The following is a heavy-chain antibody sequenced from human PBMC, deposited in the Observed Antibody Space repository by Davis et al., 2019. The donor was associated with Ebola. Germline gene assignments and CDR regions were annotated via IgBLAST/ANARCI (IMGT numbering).Heavy chain of an antibody. Sequence: MPSETLSLTCAVYGVSFSGYYWSWIRQPPGKGLEWIGEINHSGRTNYNPSLKSRVTISVDTSKNQFSLKMSSVTAADTAVYYCAREGRSGYSNWFDPWGQGTLVTVSS. J-gene: IGHJ5*02. V-gene: IGHV4-34*01. CDR2: INHSGRT. D-gene: IGHD3-22*01. CDR3: AREGRSGYSNWFDP. CDR1: GVSFSGYY.